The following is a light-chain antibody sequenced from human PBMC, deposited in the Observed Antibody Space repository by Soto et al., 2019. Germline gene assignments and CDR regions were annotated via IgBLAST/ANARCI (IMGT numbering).Light chain of an antibody. V-gene: IGKV3-11*01. Sequence: EIVMTQSPATLSVSPGERATLSCRASQSVGSYLAWYQQKPGQAPRLLIYDASNRATGIPARFSGSGSGTDFTLTISSLEPEDFAVYYCQQRSNWPPLTFGQGTRLEI. CDR3: QQRSNWPPLT. CDR1: QSVGSY. J-gene: IGKJ5*01. CDR2: DAS.